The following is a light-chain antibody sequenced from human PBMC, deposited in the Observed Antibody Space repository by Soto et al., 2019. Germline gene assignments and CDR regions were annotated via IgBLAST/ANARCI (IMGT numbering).Light chain of an antibody. CDR1: QSVSSTY. CDR2: GAS. J-gene: IGKJ1*01. V-gene: IGKV3-20*01. CDR3: QQYDTSPGT. Sequence: EIVLTQSPGTLSLSPGDRVTLSCRASQSVSSTYLAWNQQTPGQAPRLLIYGASSRATGIPDRFSGSGSGTHFTLPISRLEPEVFAVYYCQQYDTSPGTFGQGTGVKIK.